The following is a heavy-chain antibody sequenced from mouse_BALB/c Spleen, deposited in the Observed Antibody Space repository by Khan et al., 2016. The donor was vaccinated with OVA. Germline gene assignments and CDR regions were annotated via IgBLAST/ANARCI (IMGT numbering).Heavy chain of an antibody. CDR3: ARRDYYADFWFFDV. J-gene: IGHJ1*01. V-gene: IGHV1-22*01. CDR2: INPNNGGT. CDR1: GYTFTEYT. Sequence: VQLQQSGPELVKPGASVKISCKTSGYTFTEYTMHWVKQSHGKSLEWIGRINPNNGGTSYNQKFKGKATLTVDTSSTTAYMELRSLTSEDSAVYYCARRDYYADFWFFDVWGAGTTVTVSS. D-gene: IGHD1-1*01.